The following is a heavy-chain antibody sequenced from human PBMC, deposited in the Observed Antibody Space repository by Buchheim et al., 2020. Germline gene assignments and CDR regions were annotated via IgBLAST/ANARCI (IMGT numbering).Heavy chain of an antibody. Sequence: QVQLQESGPGLVKPSQTLSLTCTVSGGSISSGSYYWSWIRQPAGKGLEWIGRIYTSGSTNYNPSLKSRVTISVDTSKHQFSLKLSSVTAADTAVYYCASESHTVTSKPFDYWGQGTL. V-gene: IGHV4-61*02. J-gene: IGHJ4*02. CDR2: IYTSGST. CDR1: GGSISSGSYY. D-gene: IGHD4-11*01. CDR3: ASESHTVTSKPFDY.